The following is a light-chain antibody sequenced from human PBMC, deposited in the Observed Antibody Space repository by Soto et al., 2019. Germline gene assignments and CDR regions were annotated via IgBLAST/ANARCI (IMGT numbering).Light chain of an antibody. CDR2: DAS. V-gene: IGKV3-11*01. J-gene: IGKJ4*01. Sequence: EIVLKQSPATLSLSTGESATLSCRASQSVSSYLAWYQQKPGQAPRLLIYDASNRATGIPARFSGSGSGTDFTLTISSLEPEDFAVYYCQQRSNWPLTFGGGTKVEIK. CDR1: QSVSSY. CDR3: QQRSNWPLT.